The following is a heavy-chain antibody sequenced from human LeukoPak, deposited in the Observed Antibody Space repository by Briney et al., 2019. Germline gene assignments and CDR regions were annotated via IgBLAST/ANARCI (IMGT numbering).Heavy chain of an antibody. CDR1: GGTFSSYA. CDR3: ARDPGYYVTKIVVALGGAFDI. V-gene: IGHV1-69*06. CDR2: IIPIFGTA. J-gene: IGHJ3*02. D-gene: IGHD3-22*01. Sequence: SVKVSCKASGGTFSSYAISWVRQAPGQGLEWMGGIIPIFGTANYAQKFQGRVTITADKSTSTAYMELSSLRSEDTAVYYCARDPGYYVTKIVVALGGAFDIWGQGTMVTVSS.